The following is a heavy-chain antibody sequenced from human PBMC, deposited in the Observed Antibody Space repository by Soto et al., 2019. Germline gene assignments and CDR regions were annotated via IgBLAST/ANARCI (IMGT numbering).Heavy chain of an antibody. V-gene: IGHV3-33*01. D-gene: IGHD6-19*01. J-gene: IGHJ5*02. CDR1: GFIFRSYG. Sequence: QVQLVVSGGGVVQPRRSLSVSCAASGFIFRSYGMHWVRQAPGNGLEWVAVIWYDGSNKYYADSVKGRFTISRDNSKNTLHLQINRLRAEDTAVYYCARDSVSRTFHCFDPWGQGTLVTVSS. CDR3: ARDSVSRTFHCFDP. CDR2: IWYDGSNK.